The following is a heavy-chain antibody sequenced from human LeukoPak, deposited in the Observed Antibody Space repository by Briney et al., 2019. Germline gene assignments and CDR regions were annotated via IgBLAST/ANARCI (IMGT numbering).Heavy chain of an antibody. V-gene: IGHV1-69*01. CDR1: GGTFSSYA. CDR2: IIPIFGTA. Sequence: ASEKVSCKASGGTFSSYAISWVRQAPGQGLEWMGGIIPIFGTANYAQKFQGRVTITADESTSTAYMELSSLRSEDTAVYYCARGGYSYGLAKYFQHWGQGTLVTVSS. J-gene: IGHJ1*01. D-gene: IGHD5-18*01. CDR3: ARGGYSYGLAKYFQH.